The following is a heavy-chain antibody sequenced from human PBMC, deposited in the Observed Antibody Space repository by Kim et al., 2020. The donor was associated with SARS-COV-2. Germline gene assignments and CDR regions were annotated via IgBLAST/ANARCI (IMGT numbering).Heavy chain of an antibody. CDR3: ARDGRIGTMVRGVNHSTPDY. Sequence: GGSLRLSCAASGFTFSSYSMNWVRQAPGKGLEWVSYISSSSSTIYYADSVKGRFTISRDNAKNSLYLQMNSLRAEDTAVYYCARDGRIGTMVRGVNHSTPDYWGQGTLVTVSS. CDR1: GFTFSSYS. CDR2: ISSSSSTI. D-gene: IGHD3-10*01. V-gene: IGHV3-48*04. J-gene: IGHJ4*02.